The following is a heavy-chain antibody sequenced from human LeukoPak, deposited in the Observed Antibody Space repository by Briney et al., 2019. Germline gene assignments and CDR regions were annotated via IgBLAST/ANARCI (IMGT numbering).Heavy chain of an antibody. Sequence: KPSETLSLTCTVSGGSISSYYWSWIRQPPGKGREGIGYIYYSGSTNYNPSLKSRVTKSVDTSKNQFSLKLSSVTAADTAVYYCARSHMVRGGRYGMDVWGKGTTVTVSS. V-gene: IGHV4-59*01. D-gene: IGHD3-10*01. J-gene: IGHJ6*04. CDR3: ARSHMVRGGRYGMDV. CDR2: IYYSGST. CDR1: GGSISSYY.